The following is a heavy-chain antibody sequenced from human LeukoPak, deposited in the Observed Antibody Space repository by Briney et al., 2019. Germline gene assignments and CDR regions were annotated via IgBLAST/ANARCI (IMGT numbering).Heavy chain of an antibody. CDR2: IYYGDTT. CDR1: GGSIISTIFY. D-gene: IGHD4-17*01. Sequence: SETLSLTCTVSGGSIISTIFYWGWIRQSPGKRLEWIATIYYGDTTYYNPSLKSRVTISVDRSKNQFSLQLTSMTAADTAVYYCASGRVDYANPQVGLWGQGTLVTVSS. CDR3: ASGRVDYANPQVGL. J-gene: IGHJ4*02. V-gene: IGHV4-39*01.